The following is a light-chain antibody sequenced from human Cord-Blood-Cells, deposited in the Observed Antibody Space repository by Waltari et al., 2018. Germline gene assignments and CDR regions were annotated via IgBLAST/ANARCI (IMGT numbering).Light chain of an antibody. J-gene: IGLJ1*01. Sequence: QSALTQPPSASGSPGQSVTISCTGTSSDVGGYNYVSWYQQHPGKAPKLMIYEVSTRPSGVPDRVSCSKSGNTASLTVSGLQAEDEADYYCSAYAGSNNYVFGTGTKVTVL. CDR1: SSDVGGYNY. V-gene: IGLV2-8*01. CDR2: EVS. CDR3: SAYAGSNNYV.